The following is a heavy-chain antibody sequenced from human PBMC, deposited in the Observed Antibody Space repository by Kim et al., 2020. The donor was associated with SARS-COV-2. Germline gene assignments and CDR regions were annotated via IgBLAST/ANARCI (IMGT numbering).Heavy chain of an antibody. V-gene: IGHV4-34*01. Sequence: SETLSLTCAVYGGSFSGYYWSWIRQPPGKGLEWIGEINHSGSTNYNPSLKSRVTISVDTSKNQFSLKLSSVTAADTAVYYCARGRNYYGSGIKHLGNYWGQGTLVTVSS. CDR2: INHSGST. CDR1: GGSFSGYY. D-gene: IGHD3-10*01. CDR3: ARGRNYYGSGIKHLGNY. J-gene: IGHJ4*02.